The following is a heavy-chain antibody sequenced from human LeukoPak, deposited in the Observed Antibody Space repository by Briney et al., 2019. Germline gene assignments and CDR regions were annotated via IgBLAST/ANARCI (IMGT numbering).Heavy chain of an antibody. J-gene: IGHJ4*02. CDR1: GFTFSSYS. CDR2: IYHSGST. CDR3: ARLSSGSSSWYDIDY. D-gene: IGHD6-13*01. V-gene: IGHV4-59*08. Sequence: GSLRLSCAASGFTFSSYSMNWVRQAPGKGLEWIGYIYHSGSTYYNPSLKSRVTISVDTSKNQFSLKLSSVTAADTAVYYCARLSSGSSSWYDIDYWGQGTLVTVSS.